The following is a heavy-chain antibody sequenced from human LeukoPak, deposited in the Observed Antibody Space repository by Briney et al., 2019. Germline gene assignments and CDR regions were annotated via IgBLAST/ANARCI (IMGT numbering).Heavy chain of an antibody. CDR3: AREPSQDPWANWFDP. CDR2: IYTSGST. CDR1: GGSFSGYY. Sequence: SETLSLTCAVYGGSFSGYYWSWIRQPAGKGLEWIGRIYTSGSTNYNPSLKSRVTISVDTSKNQFSLKLSSVTAADTAVYYCAREPSQDPWANWFDPWGQGTLVTVSS. J-gene: IGHJ5*02. D-gene: IGHD1-26*01. V-gene: IGHV4-4*07.